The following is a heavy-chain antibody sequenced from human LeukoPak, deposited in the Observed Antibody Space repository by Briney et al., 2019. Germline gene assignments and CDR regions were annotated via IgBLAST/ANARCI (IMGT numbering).Heavy chain of an antibody. CDR1: GFTFRSYW. D-gene: IGHD6-19*01. CDR2: VIRDGSST. V-gene: IGHV3-74*01. Sequence: GGSLRLSCAASGFTFRSYWMHWVRQAPGKGLEWVSRVIRDGSSTNYADSVKGRFTVSRDNAKNTLYLQMTSLRAEDTAVYYCARGGYSSGLDYWGQGILVTVSS. J-gene: IGHJ4*02. CDR3: ARGGYSSGLDY.